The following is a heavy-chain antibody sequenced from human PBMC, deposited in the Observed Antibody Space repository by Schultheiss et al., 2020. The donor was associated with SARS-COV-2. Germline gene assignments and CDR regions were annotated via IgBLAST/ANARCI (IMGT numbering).Heavy chain of an antibody. CDR3: TMGYGGNYFGSYYYIGMGV. V-gene: IGHV4-34*01. Sequence: SETLSLTCAVYGGSFSGYYWSWIRQPPGKGLEWIGEINHSGSTNYNPSLKSRVTISVDTSKNQFSLKLSSVTAADTAMYYCTMGYGGNYFGSYYYIGMGVWGQGTTVTVSS. J-gene: IGHJ6*02. D-gene: IGHD4-23*01. CDR2: INHSGST. CDR1: GGSFSGYY.